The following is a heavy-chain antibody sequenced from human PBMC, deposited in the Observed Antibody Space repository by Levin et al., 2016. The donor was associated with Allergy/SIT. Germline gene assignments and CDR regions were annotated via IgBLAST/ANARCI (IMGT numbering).Heavy chain of an antibody. CDR3: ARDRWQQLVPLYYYYYGMDV. V-gene: IGHV1-69*01. D-gene: IGHD6-13*01. J-gene: IGHJ6*02. Sequence: WVRQAPGQGLEWMGGIIPIFGTANYAQKFQGRVTITADESTSTAYMELSSLRSEDTAVYYCARDRWQQLVPLYYYYYGMDVWGQGTTVTVSS. CDR2: IIPIFGTA.